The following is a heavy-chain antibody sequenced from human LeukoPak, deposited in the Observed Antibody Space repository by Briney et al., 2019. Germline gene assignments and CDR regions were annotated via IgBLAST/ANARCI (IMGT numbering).Heavy chain of an antibody. V-gene: IGHV3-21*01. J-gene: IGHJ6*03. CDR1: GFTFSHYT. Sequence: GGSLRFSCAACGFTFSHYTMGWVRQAPGKGLERVASITSSSSHIYYADSVKGRFTISRDNAKNEVYLQMNSLRGEDTAIYYCARVMMGATVTTFHYYCMDVWGVGTAVTVSS. D-gene: IGHD4-11*01. CDR3: ARVMMGATVTTFHYYCMDV. CDR2: ITSSSSHI.